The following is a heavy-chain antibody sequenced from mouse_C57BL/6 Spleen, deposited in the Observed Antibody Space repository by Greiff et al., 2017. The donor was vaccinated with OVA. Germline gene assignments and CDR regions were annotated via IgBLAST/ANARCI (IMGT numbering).Heavy chain of an antibody. CDR3: TRRSLGRPYFDY. CDR1: GYTFTDYE. Sequence: QVQLQQSGAELVRPGASVTLSCKASGYTFTDYEMHWVKQTPVHGLEWIGAIDPETGGTAYNQKFKGKAILTADKSSSTAYMELRSLTSEDSAVYYCTRRSLGRPYFDYWGQGTTLTVSS. J-gene: IGHJ2*01. D-gene: IGHD4-1*01. CDR2: IDPETGGT. V-gene: IGHV1-15*01.